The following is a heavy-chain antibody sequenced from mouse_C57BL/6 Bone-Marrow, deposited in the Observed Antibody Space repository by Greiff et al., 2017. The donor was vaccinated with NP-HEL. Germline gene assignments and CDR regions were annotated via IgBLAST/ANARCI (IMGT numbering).Heavy chain of an antibody. CDR3: ASDLYYGSRGAY. CDR2: IWSGGST. Sequence: VQLKESGPGLVQPSQSLSITCTVSGFSLTSYGVHWVRQSPGKGLEWLGVIWSGGSTDYNAAFISRLSISKDNSKSQVFFKMNSLQAEDTAIYYCASDLYYGSRGAYWGQGTLVTVSA. V-gene: IGHV2-2*01. D-gene: IGHD1-1*01. J-gene: IGHJ3*01. CDR1: GFSLTSYG.